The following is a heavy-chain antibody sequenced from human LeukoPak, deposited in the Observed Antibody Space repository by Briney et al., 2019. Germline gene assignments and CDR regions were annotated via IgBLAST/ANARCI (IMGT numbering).Heavy chain of an antibody. V-gene: IGHV1-2*02. D-gene: IGHD3-9*01. Sequence: ASVKVSFKPSGYTFTGYYMHWVRQAPGQGLEWMGWINPNSGGTNYAQKFQGRVTMTRDTSISTAYMELSRLRSDDTAVYYCARPLDSYYYYYMDVWGKGTTVTVSS. J-gene: IGHJ6*03. CDR3: ARPLDSYYYYYMDV. CDR2: INPNSGGT. CDR1: GYTFTGYY.